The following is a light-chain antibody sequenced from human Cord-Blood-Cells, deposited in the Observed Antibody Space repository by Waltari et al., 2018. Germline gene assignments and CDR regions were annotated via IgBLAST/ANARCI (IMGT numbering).Light chain of an antibody. CDR2: DVS. J-gene: IGLJ3*02. CDR1: SSDVGGYNY. V-gene: IGLV2-14*03. CDR3: SSYTSSSTLV. Sequence: QSALTQPASVSGSPGQSITISCTGTSSDVGGYNYVSWYQQHPGKAPKLVIYDVSNRPSGVSNRFSGSKSGNTASLTISGLQAEDEPDYYCSSYTSSSTLVFVGGTKLTVL.